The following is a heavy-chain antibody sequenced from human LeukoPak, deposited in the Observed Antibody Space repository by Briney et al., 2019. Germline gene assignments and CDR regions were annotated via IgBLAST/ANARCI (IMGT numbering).Heavy chain of an antibody. CDR3: ARDRGYEQQRWFDL. CDR1: GYTFSSYG. V-gene: IGHV1-18*01. D-gene: IGHD6-13*01. Sequence: ASVKVSCKASGYTFSSYGISWVRQAPEQGLEWLGWITVYNGNTRYAHKYEDRVTMTADTSTSTAYLDLRSLRSDDTAVYYCARDRGYEQQRWFDLWGQGTLVTVSS. J-gene: IGHJ5*01. CDR2: ITVYNGNT.